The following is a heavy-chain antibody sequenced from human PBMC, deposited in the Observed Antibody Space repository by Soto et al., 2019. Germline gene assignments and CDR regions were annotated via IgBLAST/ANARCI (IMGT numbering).Heavy chain of an antibody. D-gene: IGHD6-19*01. J-gene: IGHJ4*02. CDR1: GGSISTYY. CDR2: IFYSGNT. V-gene: IGHV4-59*01. CDR3: ARNWFSVAGRFHFDI. Sequence: QVQLQESGPGLVKPSETLSLTCTVSGGSISTYYWSWIRQPPGKGLEWIGWIFYSGNTDYNPSLKSRVTMSVDTSSNQFSLSLKLNYVTAADTAVYYCARNWFSVAGRFHFDIWGRGTLVTVSS.